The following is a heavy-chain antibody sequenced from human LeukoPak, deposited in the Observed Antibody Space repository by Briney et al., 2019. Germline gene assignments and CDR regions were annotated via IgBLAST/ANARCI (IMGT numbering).Heavy chain of an antibody. J-gene: IGHJ3*02. Sequence: SETLSLTCTVSGGSISSSSYYWGWIRQPPGKGLEWIGEINHSGSTNYNPSLKSRVTISVDTSKNQFSLKLSSVTAADTAVYYCARSGYCSGGSCYPPNAFDIWGQGTMVTVSS. CDR1: GGSISSSSYY. D-gene: IGHD2-15*01. CDR3: ARSGYCSGGSCYPPNAFDI. V-gene: IGHV4-39*07. CDR2: INHSGST.